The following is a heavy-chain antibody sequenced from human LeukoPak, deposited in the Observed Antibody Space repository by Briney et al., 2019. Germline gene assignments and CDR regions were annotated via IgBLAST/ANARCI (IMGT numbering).Heavy chain of an antibody. Sequence: SETLSLTCGVYGVASSGNYWSWIRQPPGKGLEWIGYIYYSGSTNYNPSLKSRVTISVDTSKNQFSLKLSSVTAADTAVYYCARVGSTMEYYYYMDVWGKGTTVTISS. J-gene: IGHJ6*03. CDR3: ARVGSTMEYYYYMDV. V-gene: IGHV4-59*01. D-gene: IGHD3-10*01. CDR2: IYYSGST. CDR1: GVASSGNY.